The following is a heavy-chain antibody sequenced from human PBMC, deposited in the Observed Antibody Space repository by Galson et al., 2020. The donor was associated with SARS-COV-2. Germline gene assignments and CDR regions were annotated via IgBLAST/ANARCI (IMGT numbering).Heavy chain of an antibody. Sequence: GGSLRLSCAAAAFTFSDYYMSWIRQAPGKGLEWVSYISSSSSYTNYADSVKGRFTISRDNAKNSLYLQMNSLRAEDTDVYYCARCISGWYTSSYFDLWGRGTLVTVSS. V-gene: IGHV3-11*06. D-gene: IGHD6-19*01. CDR2: ISSSSSYT. CDR3: ARCISGWYTSSYFDL. CDR1: AFTFSDYY. J-gene: IGHJ2*01.